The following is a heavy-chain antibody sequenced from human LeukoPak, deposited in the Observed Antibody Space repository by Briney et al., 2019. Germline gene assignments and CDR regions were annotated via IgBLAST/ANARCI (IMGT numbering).Heavy chain of an antibody. J-gene: IGHJ4*02. CDR2: IYYSGST. V-gene: IGHV4-59*01. CDR1: GGSISSYY. CDR3: ASLGYCSSTSCSNPGGLDY. D-gene: IGHD2-2*01. Sequence: SETLSLTCTVSGGSISSYYWSWIRQPPGKGLEWIGYIYYSGSTNYNPSLKSRVTISVDTSKNQFSLKLSSVTAADTAVYYCASLGYCSSTSCSNPGGLDYWGQGTLVTASS.